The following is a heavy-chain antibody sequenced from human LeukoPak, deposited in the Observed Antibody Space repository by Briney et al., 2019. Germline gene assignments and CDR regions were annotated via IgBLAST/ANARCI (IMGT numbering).Heavy chain of an antibody. J-gene: IGHJ5*02. CDR2: ISSSSSYI. CDR1: GFTFSSYS. CDR3: AREGGDFWSGYYQKQNWFDP. D-gene: IGHD3-3*01. V-gene: IGHV3-21*06. Sequence: GGSLRLSCAASGFTFSSYSMNWVRQAPGKGLEWVSSISSSSSYIYYADSVKGRFTISRDNAKSSLYLQMNSLRAEDTAVYYCAREGGDFWSGYYQKQNWFDPWGQGTLVTVSS.